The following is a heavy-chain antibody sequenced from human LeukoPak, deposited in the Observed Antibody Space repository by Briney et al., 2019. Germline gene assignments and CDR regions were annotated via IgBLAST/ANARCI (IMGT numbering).Heavy chain of an antibody. Sequence: GASVKVSCKASGYTFTGYYMHWVRQAPGQGLEWMGWINPNSGGTNYAQKFQGGVTMTRDTSISTAYMELSRLRSDDTAVYYCARDPKIAVAGGERYFDLWGRGTLVTVSS. V-gene: IGHV1-2*02. CDR2: INPNSGGT. CDR1: GYTFTGYY. CDR3: ARDPKIAVAGGERYFDL. J-gene: IGHJ2*01. D-gene: IGHD6-19*01.